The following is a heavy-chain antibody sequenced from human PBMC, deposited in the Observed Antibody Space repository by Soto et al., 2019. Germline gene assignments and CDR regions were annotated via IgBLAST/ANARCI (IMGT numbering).Heavy chain of an antibody. D-gene: IGHD3-16*01. V-gene: IGHV1-18*01. CDR2: ISAYNGNT. CDR3: ARVEADKPRPAFRGRGPVVW. J-gene: IGHJ4*02. CDR1: GYTFTSYG. Sequence: QVQLVQSGAEVKKPGASVKVSCKASGYTFTSYGISWVRQAPGQGLEWMGWISAYNGNTNYAQKLQGRVTMTTDTSXXTXYKXLRSLSADDTAVYYGARVEADKPRPAFRGRGPVVWWGQGTLVTVSS.